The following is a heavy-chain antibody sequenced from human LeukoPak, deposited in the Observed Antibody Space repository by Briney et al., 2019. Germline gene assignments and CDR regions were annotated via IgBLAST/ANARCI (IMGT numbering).Heavy chain of an antibody. CDR2: IYTSGST. J-gene: IGHJ4*02. Sequence: ASETLSLTCTVSGGSIGSYYWSWIRQPAGKGLEWIGRIYTSGSTIYNASLKSRVSMSVDTSKNQFSLKLSSVTAADTAVFYCARENSGSYREFDYWGQGTLITVSS. D-gene: IGHD1-26*01. V-gene: IGHV4-4*07. CDR3: ARENSGSYREFDY. CDR1: GGSIGSYY.